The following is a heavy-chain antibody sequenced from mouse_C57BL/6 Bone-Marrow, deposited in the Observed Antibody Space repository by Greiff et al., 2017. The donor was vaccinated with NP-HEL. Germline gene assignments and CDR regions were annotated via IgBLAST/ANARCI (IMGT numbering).Heavy chain of an antibody. CDR2: ISGGGGNT. Sequence: EVKLVESGGGLVKPGGSLKLSCAASGFTFSSYTMSWVRQTPEKRLEWVATISGGGGNTYYPDSVKGRFTISRDNAKNTLYLQMSSLRSEDTALYYCARSLAWFAYWGQGTLVTVSA. CDR1: GFTFSSYT. V-gene: IGHV5-9*01. J-gene: IGHJ3*01. CDR3: ARSLAWFAY.